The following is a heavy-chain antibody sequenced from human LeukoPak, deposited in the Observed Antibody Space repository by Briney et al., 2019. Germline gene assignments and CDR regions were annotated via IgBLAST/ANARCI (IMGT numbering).Heavy chain of an antibody. CDR2: ISSSSSTI. J-gene: IGHJ6*03. CDR3: ARETYYYGSGSYPHYYYMDV. V-gene: IGHV3-48*04. Sequence: GGSLRLSCAASGFTFSSYSTNWVRQAPGKGLEWVSYISSSSSTIYYADSVKGRFTISRDNAKNSLYLQMNSLRAEDTAVYYCARETYYYGSGSYPHYYYMDVWGKGTTVTVSS. CDR1: GFTFSSYS. D-gene: IGHD3-10*01.